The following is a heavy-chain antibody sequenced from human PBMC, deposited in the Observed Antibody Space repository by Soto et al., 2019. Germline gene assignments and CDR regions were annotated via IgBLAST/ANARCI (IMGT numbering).Heavy chain of an antibody. D-gene: IGHD4-17*01. V-gene: IGHV3-23*01. CDR3: AKPSFSHDTGEVFDS. CDR2: LHTGGGT. Sequence: GGSLRLSCAASGFTFSNYAMSWVRQAPGKGLEWVSALHTGGGTFYADSVKGRFAISRDDSENTLYLHMHSLRAEDTAIYYCAKPSFSHDTGEVFDSWGQGTLVTVSS. CDR1: GFTFSNYA. J-gene: IGHJ4*02.